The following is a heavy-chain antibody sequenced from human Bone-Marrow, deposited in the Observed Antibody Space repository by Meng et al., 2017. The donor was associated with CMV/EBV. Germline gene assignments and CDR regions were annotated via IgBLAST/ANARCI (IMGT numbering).Heavy chain of an antibody. CDR3: ARGSGAWEPRPGY. D-gene: IGHD1-26*01. CDR1: GGSVSSGSYY. Sequence: SETLSLTCTVSGGSVSSGSYYWSWIRQPPGKGLEWIGYIYYSGSTNYNPSLKSRVTISVDTSKNQFSLKLSSVTAADTAVYYCARGSGAWEPRPGYWGQGTLVTVSS. J-gene: IGHJ4*02. CDR2: IYYSGST. V-gene: IGHV4-61*01.